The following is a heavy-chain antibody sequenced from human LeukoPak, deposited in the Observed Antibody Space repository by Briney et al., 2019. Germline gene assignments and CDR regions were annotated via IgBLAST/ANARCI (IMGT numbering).Heavy chain of an antibody. CDR2: VNWNGGST. CDR3: VRGSGFYSYYGLDV. CDR1: GFTFDEFG. J-gene: IGHJ6*02. Sequence: PEGSLRLSCAASGFTFDEFGMSWVRQVPGKGLEWVSTVNWNGGSTGYADSVKGRFTISRDNAKNSLYLQMNSLRVEDTAFYHCVRGSGFYSYYGLDVWGQGTTVTVSS. V-gene: IGHV3-20*01.